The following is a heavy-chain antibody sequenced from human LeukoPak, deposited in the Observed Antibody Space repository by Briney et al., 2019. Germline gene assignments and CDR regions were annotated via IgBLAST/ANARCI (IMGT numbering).Heavy chain of an antibody. CDR1: GFIFTNYF. CDR2: MNIDGSER. CDR3: ARDPVEWELLLDY. Sequence: GGSLRLSCAASGFIFTNYFMSWVRQAPGKGLEWVANMNIDGSERYYADSVKGRFTISRDNARNSVFLQMSGLRVEDTAVYYCARDPVEWELLLDYWGQGTLVTVSS. D-gene: IGHD1-26*01. V-gene: IGHV3-7*01. J-gene: IGHJ4*02.